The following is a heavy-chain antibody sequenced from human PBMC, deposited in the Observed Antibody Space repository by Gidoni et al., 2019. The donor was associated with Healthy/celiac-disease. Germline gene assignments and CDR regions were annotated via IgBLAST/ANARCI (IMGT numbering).Heavy chain of an antibody. CDR3: ARDLITMVRGFDY. CDR2: IYYSGST. Sequence: QVQLQESGPGLVKPSETLSLTCTVSGGSVSSGSYYWSWIRQPPGKGLEWIGYIYYSGSTNYNPSLKSRVTISVDTSKNQFSLKLSSVTAADTAVYYCARDLITMVRGFDYWGQGTLVTVSS. V-gene: IGHV4-61*01. J-gene: IGHJ4*02. D-gene: IGHD3-10*01. CDR1: GGSVSSGSYY.